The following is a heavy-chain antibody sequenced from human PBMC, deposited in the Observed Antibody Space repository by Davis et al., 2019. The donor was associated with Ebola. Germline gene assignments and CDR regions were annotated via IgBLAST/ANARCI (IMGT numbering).Heavy chain of an antibody. CDR3: AREAYDFWSGYHYYYYGMDV. J-gene: IGHJ6*02. CDR1: GFTFSSYK. V-gene: IGHV3-48*03. CDR2: ISSSGSTI. Sequence: GESLKLSCAASGFTFSSYKMNWVRQAPGKGLEWVSYISSSGSTIYYADSVKGRFTISRDNAKNSLYLQMNSLRAEDTAVYYCAREAYDFWSGYHYYYYGMDVWGQGTTVTVSS. D-gene: IGHD3-3*01.